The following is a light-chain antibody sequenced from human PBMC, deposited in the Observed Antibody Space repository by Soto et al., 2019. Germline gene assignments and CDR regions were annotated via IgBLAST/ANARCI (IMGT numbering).Light chain of an antibody. Sequence: QLVLTQSPSASASLGASVKFTCTLSSGHSSYAIAWHQQQPEKGPRYLMKLNSDGSHNKGDGIPDRFSGSSSGAERYLTISSLQSEDEADYYCQTWGTGSVVFGGGTKLTVL. CDR3: QTWGTGSVV. CDR1: SGHSSYA. CDR2: LNSDGSH. J-gene: IGLJ2*01. V-gene: IGLV4-69*01.